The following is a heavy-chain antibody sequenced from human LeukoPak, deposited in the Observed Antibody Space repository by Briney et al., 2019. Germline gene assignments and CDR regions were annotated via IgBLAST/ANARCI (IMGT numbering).Heavy chain of an antibody. D-gene: IGHD6-6*01. CDR3: AKGDSSSSRIYYFDY. J-gene: IGHJ4*02. V-gene: IGHV3-30*18. CDR2: ISYDGGNK. CDR1: GFTFSSYG. Sequence: GGSLRLSCAASGFTFSSYGMHWVRQAPGKGLEWVAVISYDGGNKYYADSVKGRFTISRDNSKNTLYLQMNSLRAEDTAVYYCAKGDSSSSRIYYFDYWGQGTLVTVSS.